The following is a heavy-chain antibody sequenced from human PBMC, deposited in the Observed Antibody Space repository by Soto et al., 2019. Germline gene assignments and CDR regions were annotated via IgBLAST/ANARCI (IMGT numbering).Heavy chain of an antibody. CDR3: AGLTYTNYDSSGYYNRLDP. Sequence: NPSETLSLTCSVSGGSISAYYWNWIRQPPGKGLEWIGYIYYSGTTNYSPSLKSRVTISVDTSKKQFSLKLSSVTPADTAVYYCAGLTYTNYDSSGYYNRLDPWGQGTLVTVSS. CDR2: IYYSGTT. D-gene: IGHD3-22*01. CDR1: GGSISAYY. J-gene: IGHJ5*02. V-gene: IGHV4-59*01.